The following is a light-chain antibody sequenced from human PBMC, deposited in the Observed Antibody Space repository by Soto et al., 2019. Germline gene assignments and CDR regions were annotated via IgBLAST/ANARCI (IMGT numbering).Light chain of an antibody. CDR3: SSYTTTNTYV. CDR2: EVN. J-gene: IGLJ1*01. V-gene: IGLV2-14*01. CDR1: SSDVGGYNS. Sequence: QSALTQPASVSGSPGQSITISRTGTSSDVGGYNSVSWYQQEPGKAPKLLIYEVNNRFSGVSNRFSGSKSGNTASLTISGLLTEDEADYYCSSYTTTNTYVFGTGTKLTVL.